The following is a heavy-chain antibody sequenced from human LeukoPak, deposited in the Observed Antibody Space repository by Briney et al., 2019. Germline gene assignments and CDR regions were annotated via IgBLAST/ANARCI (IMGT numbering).Heavy chain of an antibody. CDR3: AKDRGYYGSGSYPPPTDY. V-gene: IGHV3-23*01. CDR1: GFTLSSYA. J-gene: IGHJ4*02. CDR2: ISGSGGST. Sequence: GGSLRLSCAASGFTLSSYAMNWVRQAPGKGLEWVSAISGSGGSTYYADSVKGRFTISRDSSKNTLYLQTNSLRAEDTAVYYCAKDRGYYGSGSYPPPTDYWGQGTLVTVSS. D-gene: IGHD3-10*01.